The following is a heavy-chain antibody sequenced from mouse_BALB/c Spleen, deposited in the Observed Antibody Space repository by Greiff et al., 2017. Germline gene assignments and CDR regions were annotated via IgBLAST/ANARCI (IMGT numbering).Heavy chain of an antibody. D-gene: IGHD1-1*01. Sequence: VQLQQSGAELVRPGALVKLSCKASGFNIKDYYMHWVKQRPEQGLEWIGWIDPENGNTIYDPKFQGKASITADTSSNTAYLQLSSLTSEDTAVYYCARKDYGSSPWFAYWGQGTLVTVSA. CDR2: IDPENGNT. J-gene: IGHJ3*01. CDR3: ARKDYGSSPWFAY. V-gene: IGHV14-1*02. CDR1: GFNIKDYY.